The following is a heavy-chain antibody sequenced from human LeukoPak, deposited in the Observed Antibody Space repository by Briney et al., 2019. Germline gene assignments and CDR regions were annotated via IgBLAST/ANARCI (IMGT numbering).Heavy chain of an antibody. CDR3: ARSRIAVPPGYYGMDV. J-gene: IGHJ6*02. CDR1: GFTFSSYW. D-gene: IGHD6-19*01. Sequence: GGSLRLSCAASGFTFSSYWMSWVRQAPGKGLEWVANIKQDGSEKYYVDSVKGRFTISRDNAKNSLYLQMNSLRAEDTAVYYCARSRIAVPPGYYGMDVWGQGTTVTVSS. V-gene: IGHV3-7*03. CDR2: IKQDGSEK.